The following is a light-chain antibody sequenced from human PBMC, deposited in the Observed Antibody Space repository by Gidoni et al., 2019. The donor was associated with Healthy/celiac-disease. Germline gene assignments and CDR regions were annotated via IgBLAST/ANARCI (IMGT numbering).Light chain of an antibody. CDR2: YDD. J-gene: IGLJ3*02. Sequence: QSVLTQPPSVSEAPRQRVTISCSGSSFNIGNNAVNWYQQLPGKAPKLLIYYDDLLPSGVSDRFSGSKSGTSASLAISGLQSEDEADYYCAAWDDSLNGRVFGGGTKLTVL. V-gene: IGLV1-36*01. CDR3: AAWDDSLNGRV. CDR1: SFNIGNNA.